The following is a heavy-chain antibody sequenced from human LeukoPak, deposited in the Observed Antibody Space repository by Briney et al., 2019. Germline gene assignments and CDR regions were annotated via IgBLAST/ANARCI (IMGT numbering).Heavy chain of an antibody. D-gene: IGHD3-10*01. Sequence: GGSLRLSFAASGFTFSNYWMTWVRQAPGKGPEWVANIKQDGSEKYYLDSVKGRFTISRDNAKNSLYLEMNSLRAEDTAVYYCTRSPDGVDYWGQGTLVTVSS. CDR2: IKQDGSEK. CDR1: GFTFSNYW. CDR3: TRSPDGVDY. J-gene: IGHJ4*02. V-gene: IGHV3-7*01.